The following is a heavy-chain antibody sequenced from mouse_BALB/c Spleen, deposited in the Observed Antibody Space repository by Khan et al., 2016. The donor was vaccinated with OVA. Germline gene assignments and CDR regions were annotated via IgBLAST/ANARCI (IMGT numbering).Heavy chain of an antibody. J-gene: IGHJ3*01. CDR1: GYTFTDYY. CDR3: AREGYYGNSRAWFAY. CDR2: IYPGNVNT. D-gene: IGHD2-1*01. V-gene: IGHV1S56*01. Sequence: VQLQQSGPELVKPGASVRISCKASGYTFTDYYINWMKQRPGQGLEWIGWIYPGNVNTKYNEKFKDKAILTADKSSSTAYMQISSLTSEDSAVYFCAREGYYGNSRAWFAYWGQGTLVTVST.